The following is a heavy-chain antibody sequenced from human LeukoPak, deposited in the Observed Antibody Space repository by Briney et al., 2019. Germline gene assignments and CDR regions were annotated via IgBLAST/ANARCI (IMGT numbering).Heavy chain of an antibody. J-gene: IGHJ6*02. CDR2: MNPSGGST. V-gene: IGHV1-46*01. CDR3: ARVGSGSGSYPYYYYGMDV. D-gene: IGHD1-26*01. CDR1: GYTFTSYY. Sequence: ASVKVSCKASGYTFTSYYMHWVRQAPGQGLEWMGIMNPSGGSTSYAQKFQGRVTMTRDTSTSTVYMELSSLRSEDTAVYYCARVGSGSGSYPYYYYGMDVWGQGTTVTVSS.